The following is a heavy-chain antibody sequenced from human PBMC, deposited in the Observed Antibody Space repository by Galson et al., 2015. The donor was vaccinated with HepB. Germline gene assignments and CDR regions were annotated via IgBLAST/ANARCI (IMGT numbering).Heavy chain of an antibody. CDR1: GGTFSSYA. CDR2: IIPILGIA. J-gene: IGHJ3*02. V-gene: IGHV1-69*04. D-gene: IGHD3-22*01. CDR3: ARDPCITMIVVTNRCAFDI. Sequence: SVKVSCKASGGTFSSYAISWVRQAPGQGLEWMGRIIPILGIANYAQKFQGRVTITADKSTSTAYMELSSLRSEDTAVYYCARDPCITMIVVTNRCAFDIWGQGTMVTVSS.